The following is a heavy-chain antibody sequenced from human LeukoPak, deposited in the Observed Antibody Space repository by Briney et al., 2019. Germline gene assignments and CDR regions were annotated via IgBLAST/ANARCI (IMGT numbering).Heavy chain of an antibody. CDR1: GFTFSSYG. D-gene: IGHD2-2*01. J-gene: IGHJ4*02. V-gene: IGHV3-23*01. CDR2: ISGSGRST. Sequence: PGGSLSLSCAASGFTFSSYGMRWVRQAPGKGLEWVSAISGSGRSTYYADSVKGRFTISRDNYKHTLYLQMHSMGAEDTAVYYCAKESLRVVPSATFDYWGQGTLVTVSS. CDR3: AKESLRVVPSATFDY.